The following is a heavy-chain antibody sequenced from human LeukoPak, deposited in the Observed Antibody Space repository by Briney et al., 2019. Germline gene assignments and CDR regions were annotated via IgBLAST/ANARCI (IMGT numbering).Heavy chain of an antibody. V-gene: IGHV3-23*01. Sequence: GGSLRLSCAASGFTFSSYAMSWVRQAPGKGLEWVSAISGSGGGTYYADSVKGRFTISRDNSKNTLNLQMDSLRAEDTAVYYCAKDREKNYSSSWYYFDYWGQGTLVTVSS. J-gene: IGHJ4*02. CDR1: GFTFSSYA. D-gene: IGHD6-13*01. CDR2: ISGSGGGT. CDR3: AKDREKNYSSSWYYFDY.